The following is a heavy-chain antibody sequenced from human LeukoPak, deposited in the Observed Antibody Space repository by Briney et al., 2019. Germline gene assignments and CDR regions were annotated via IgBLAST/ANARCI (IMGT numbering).Heavy chain of an antibody. V-gene: IGHV1-2*02. J-gene: IGHJ6*02. Sequence: ASVKVSCTASGYTFTGYYMHWVRQAPGQGLEWMGWINPNSGGTNYAQKFQGRVTMTRDTSISTAYMELSRLRSDDTAVYYCARVPQGATVTTGFYYYYGMDVWGQGTTVTVSS. CDR2: INPNSGGT. CDR1: GYTFTGYY. D-gene: IGHD4-17*01. CDR3: ARVPQGATVTTGFYYYYGMDV.